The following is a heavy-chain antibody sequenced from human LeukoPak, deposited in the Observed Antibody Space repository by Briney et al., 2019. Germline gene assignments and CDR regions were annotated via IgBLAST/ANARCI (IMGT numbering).Heavy chain of an antibody. V-gene: IGHV3-21*01. CDR1: GFTFSSYS. D-gene: IGHD5-18*01. CDR3: ARGWVDTAYDY. Sequence: GGSLRLSCAASGFTFSSYSMNWVRQAPGKGLEWVSSISSSSSYIYCADSVKGRFTISRDNAKNSLYLQMNSLRAEDTGVYYCARGWVDTAYDYWGQETLVTVSS. CDR2: ISSSSSYI. J-gene: IGHJ4*02.